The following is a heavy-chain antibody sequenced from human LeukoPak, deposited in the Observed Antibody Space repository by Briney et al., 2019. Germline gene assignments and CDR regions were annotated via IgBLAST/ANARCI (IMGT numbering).Heavy chain of an antibody. Sequence: ASVRVSCKASGYTFTSYYIHWVRLAPGQGLEWMGIINPSGSSTHYAQKFQGRVTMTTDTSRSTVYMDLGSLRSEDTAVYYCARFAHVYSAYDYWGQGTLVTVSS. CDR2: INPSGSST. CDR1: GYTFTSYY. V-gene: IGHV1-46*01. J-gene: IGHJ4*02. D-gene: IGHD5-12*01. CDR3: ARFAHVYSAYDY.